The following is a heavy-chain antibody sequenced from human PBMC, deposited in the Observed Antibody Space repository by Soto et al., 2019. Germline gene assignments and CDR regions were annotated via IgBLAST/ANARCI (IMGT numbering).Heavy chain of an antibody. Sequence: QVQLVQSGAEVKRPGASVKLSCKTSGYTFTSYAISWVRQAPGQGLEWLGWISAYNGNRNYVQKFQGRVTMTADSSTATGYMELRSLTSDDTAIYYCARSDEWNPLDNWGQGTLVTVTS. CDR1: GYTFTSYA. CDR3: ARSDEWNPLDN. V-gene: IGHV1-18*04. D-gene: IGHD3-3*01. CDR2: ISAYNGNR. J-gene: IGHJ4*02.